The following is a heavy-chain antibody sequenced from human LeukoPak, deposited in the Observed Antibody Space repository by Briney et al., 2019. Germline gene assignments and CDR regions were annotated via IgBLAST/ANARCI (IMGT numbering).Heavy chain of an antibody. CDR1: GFTFDDYA. CDR2: ISWNSGSI. Sequence: SGGSLRLSCAASGFTFDDYAMHWVRQAPGKGLEWVSGISWNSGSIGYADSVKGRFTISRDNAKNSLYLQMNSLRAEDMALYYCAKGSSGSYPYDAFDIWGQGTMVTASS. D-gene: IGHD1-26*01. J-gene: IGHJ3*02. CDR3: AKGSSGSYPYDAFDI. V-gene: IGHV3-9*03.